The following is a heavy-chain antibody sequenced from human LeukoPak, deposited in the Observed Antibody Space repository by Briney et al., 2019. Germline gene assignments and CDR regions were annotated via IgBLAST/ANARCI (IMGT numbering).Heavy chain of an antibody. J-gene: IGHJ4*02. CDR1: GGSISSYY. CDR2: IYTSGST. V-gene: IGHV4-4*07. Sequence: SETLSLTCTVSGGSISSYYWSWIRQPAGKGLEWIGRIYTSGSTSYNSSLKSRVTMSVDTSKNQFSLKLSSVTATDTAVYYCARDLGGYNYGYSLDYWGQGTLVSVSS. CDR3: ARDLGGYNYGYSLDY. D-gene: IGHD5-18*01.